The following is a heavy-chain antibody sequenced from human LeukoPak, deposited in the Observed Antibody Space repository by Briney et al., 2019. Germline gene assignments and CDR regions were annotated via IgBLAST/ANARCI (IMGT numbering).Heavy chain of an antibody. V-gene: IGHV3-43*02. Sequence: GGSLRLSCAASGFTFDDYAMHWVRQAPGKGLEWVSLISGDGGSTYYADSVKGRFIISRDNSKNSLYLQMNSLRTEDTALYYCAKDGPYGGSYYSEYFQHWGQGTLVTVSS. J-gene: IGHJ1*01. D-gene: IGHD1-26*01. CDR1: GFTFDDYA. CDR2: ISGDGGST. CDR3: AKDGPYGGSYYSEYFQH.